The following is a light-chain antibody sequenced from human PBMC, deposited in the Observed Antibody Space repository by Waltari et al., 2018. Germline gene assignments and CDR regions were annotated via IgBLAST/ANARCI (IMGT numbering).Light chain of an antibody. CDR2: VNSDGSH. CDR1: SGYSSNV. J-gene: IGLJ3*02. Sequence: QLVLTQSPSASASLGASVKLTCTLSSGYSSNVIAWLQQQPEKGPRSLMKVNSDGSHSKGDEIPDRFSGSSSGAERYLTISNLQSEDEADYYCQTGGHGTWVFVGGTKLTVL. CDR3: QTGGHGTWV. V-gene: IGLV4-69*01.